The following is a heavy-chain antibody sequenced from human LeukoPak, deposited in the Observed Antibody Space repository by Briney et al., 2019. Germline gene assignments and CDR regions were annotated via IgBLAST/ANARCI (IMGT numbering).Heavy chain of an antibody. Sequence: PSETLSLTCTVSGGSISSSSYYWGWIRQPPGKGLEWIGYIYYSGSTNYNPSLKSRVTISVDTSKNQFSLKLSSVTAADTAVYYCARGQPYYYMDVWGKGTTVTVSS. J-gene: IGHJ6*03. CDR3: ARGQPYYYMDV. D-gene: IGHD3-10*01. CDR2: IYYSGST. CDR1: GGSISSSSYY. V-gene: IGHV4-61*05.